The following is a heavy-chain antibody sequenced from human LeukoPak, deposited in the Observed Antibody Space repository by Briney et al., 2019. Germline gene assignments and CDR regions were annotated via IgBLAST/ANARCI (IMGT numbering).Heavy chain of an antibody. V-gene: IGHV3-23*01. CDR2: IGYDGAAT. CDR1: GFSFSKYA. D-gene: IGHD6-13*01. J-gene: IGHJ4*02. Sequence: GGSLRLSCAASGFSFSKYAMHWVRQAPGKGLEWVSAIGYDGAATFYADSVKGRFTISRDNSKNTLFLQMNNLRAEDAAVYYCAKVRPSAGTDYWGLGTLVTVSS. CDR3: AKVRPSAGTDY.